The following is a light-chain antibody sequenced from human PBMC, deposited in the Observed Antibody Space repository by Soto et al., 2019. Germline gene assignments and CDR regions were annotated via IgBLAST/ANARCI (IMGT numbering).Light chain of an antibody. Sequence: QSVLTQPRSVSGSPGQSVTISFTGTSSDVGGYNYVSWYQQQHPGKAPKLMIYDVSKRPSGVPDRFSGSKSGNTASLTISGLQAEDEADYYCCSYGGSYTWVFGGGTKLTVL. V-gene: IGLV2-11*02. CDR2: DVS. CDR3: CSYGGSYTWV. J-gene: IGLJ3*02. CDR1: SSDVGGYNY.